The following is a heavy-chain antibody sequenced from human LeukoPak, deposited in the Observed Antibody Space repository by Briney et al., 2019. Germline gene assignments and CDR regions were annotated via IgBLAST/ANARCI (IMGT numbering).Heavy chain of an antibody. CDR2: ISSSSSYI. J-gene: IGHJ5*02. D-gene: IGHD3-22*01. V-gene: IGHV3-21*01. CDR3: ARDLGQYYDTSDNWFDP. Sequence: GGSLRLSCAASGFTFSSYGMNWVRQAPGKGLEWVSSISSSSSYIYSADSVKGRFTISRDNAKNSLYLQMNSLRAEDTAVYYCARDLGQYYDTSDNWFDPWGQGTLVTVSS. CDR1: GFTFSSYG.